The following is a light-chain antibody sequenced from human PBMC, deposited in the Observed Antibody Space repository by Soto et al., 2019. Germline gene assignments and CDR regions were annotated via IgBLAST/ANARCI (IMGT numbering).Light chain of an antibody. J-gene: IGKJ5*01. CDR3: QQYGSSPPIT. CDR2: GAS. CDR1: QSVSSSY. Sequence: EIVLTQAPGTLSLSPLERSTLSFISIQSVSSSYLAWYQQKPGQAPRLLIYGASSRATGIPDRFSGSGSGTDFTLTISRLEPEDFAVYYCQQYGSSPPITFGQGTRLEIK. V-gene: IGKV3-20*01.